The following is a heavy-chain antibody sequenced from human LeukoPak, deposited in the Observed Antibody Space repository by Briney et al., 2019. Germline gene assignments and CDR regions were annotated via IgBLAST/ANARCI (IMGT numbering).Heavy chain of an antibody. CDR2: IKQDGSET. Sequence: GGSLRLSCAASGFTFSNYWMSWVRRAPGKGLEWVANIKQDGSETYYVDSVKGRFTISGDNAKNSLYLQMNSLRAEDTGVYYCARDGGLCSGGSCYDYWGQGTLVTVSS. CDR1: GFTFSNYW. J-gene: IGHJ4*02. D-gene: IGHD2-15*01. CDR3: ARDGGLCSGGSCYDY. V-gene: IGHV3-7*01.